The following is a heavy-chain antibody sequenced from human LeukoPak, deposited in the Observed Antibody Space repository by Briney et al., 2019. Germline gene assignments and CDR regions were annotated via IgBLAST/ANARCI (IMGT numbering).Heavy chain of an antibody. CDR3: ARDVWGYCSGGSCSADAFDI. CDR2: ISAYNGNT. V-gene: IGHV1-18*01. Sequence: ASVKVSCKASGYTFTSYGISWVRQAPGQGLEWMGWISAYNGNTNYAQKLQGRVTMTTDTSTSTAYMELRSLRSDDTAMYYCARDVWGYCSGGSCSADAFDIWGQGTMVTVSS. J-gene: IGHJ3*02. CDR1: GYTFTSYG. D-gene: IGHD2-15*01.